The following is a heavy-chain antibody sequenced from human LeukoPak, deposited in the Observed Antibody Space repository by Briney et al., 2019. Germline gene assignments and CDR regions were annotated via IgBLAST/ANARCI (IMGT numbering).Heavy chain of an antibody. CDR2: ITGNGATT. CDR1: GFSFSSSA. CDR3: AKERRRVDTEMVRYYYFEN. V-gene: IGHV3-23*01. D-gene: IGHD5-18*01. Sequence: GESLRLSCAGSGFSFSSSAMSWVRQTPGKGLEWVSSITGNGATTYYSDSVKGRFTISRDNSRNTLSLQMSSLRVEDTAVYYCAKERRRVDTEMVRYYYFENWGQGTLVTVSS. J-gene: IGHJ4*02.